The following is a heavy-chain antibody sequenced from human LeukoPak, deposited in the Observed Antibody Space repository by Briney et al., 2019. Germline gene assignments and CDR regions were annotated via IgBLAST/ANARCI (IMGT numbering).Heavy chain of an antibody. J-gene: IGHJ4*02. Sequence: SETLSLTCTVYGGSFSGYYWSWIRQPPGQGLEWIGEINHSGSTNYNPSLKSRVTISVDTSKNQFSLKLSSVTAADTAVYYCARPLAEWVLLPGDYWGQGTLVTVSS. CDR1: GGSFSGYY. V-gene: IGHV4-34*01. CDR2: INHSGST. CDR3: ARPLAEWVLLPGDY. D-gene: IGHD1-26*01.